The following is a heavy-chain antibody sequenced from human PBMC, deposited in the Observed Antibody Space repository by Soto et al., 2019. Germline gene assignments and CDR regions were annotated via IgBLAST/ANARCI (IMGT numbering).Heavy chain of an antibody. D-gene: IGHD2-15*01. CDR1: GFTFRSHT. J-gene: IGHJ6*02. CDR2: ISTSSSFI. Sequence: EEQLVESGGGLVKPGGSLRLSCEGSGFTFRSHTMNWVRQAPGRGLEWVASISTSSSFIYYVDSVRGRFIISRDNAKNSLDLQMDSLRVEDTAVYYGARENKDVNKSPSISSCFHGMDVWGQGITVTVSS. V-gene: IGHV3-21*01. CDR3: ARENKDVNKSPSISSCFHGMDV.